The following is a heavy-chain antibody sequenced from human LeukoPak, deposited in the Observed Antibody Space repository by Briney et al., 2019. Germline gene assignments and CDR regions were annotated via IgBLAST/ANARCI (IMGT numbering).Heavy chain of an antibody. CDR2: IYYSGST. D-gene: IGHD2-2*01. V-gene: IGHV4-59*12. J-gene: IGHJ4*02. CDR3: ARAAYCSSTSCYYSHDSYFDY. Sequence: PSETLSLTCTVSGGSISSYYWSWIRQPPGKGLEWIGYIYYSGSTNYNPSLKSRVTISVDTSKNQFSLKLSSVTAADTAVYYCARAAYCSSTSCYYSHDSYFDYWGQGTPVTVSS. CDR1: GGSISSYY.